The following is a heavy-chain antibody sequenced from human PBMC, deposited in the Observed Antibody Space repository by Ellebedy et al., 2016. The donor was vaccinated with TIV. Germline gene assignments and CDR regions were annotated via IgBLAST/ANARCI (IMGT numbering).Heavy chain of an antibody. Sequence: SVKVSXXASGGTFSSYAISWVRQAPGQGLEWMGGIIPIFGTANYAQKFQGRVTITADKSTSTAYIELSSLRSEDTAVYYCARDPLPYYDFWSGYYGGAGMDVWGQGTTVIVSS. J-gene: IGHJ6*02. CDR2: IIPIFGTA. V-gene: IGHV1-69*06. CDR1: GGTFSSYA. D-gene: IGHD3-3*01. CDR3: ARDPLPYYDFWSGYYGGAGMDV.